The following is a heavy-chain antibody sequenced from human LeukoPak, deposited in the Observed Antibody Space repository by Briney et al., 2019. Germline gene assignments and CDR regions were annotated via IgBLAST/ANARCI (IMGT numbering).Heavy chain of an antibody. V-gene: IGHV4-59*11. Sequence: SETLSLTCSVSNGSITLHYWSWIRQSPGKGLEWIGYIYYSGSTNYNPSLKGRVTMSVDTSKNQFSLKLTSVTAADTAIYYCARDSLNNYFDSWGQGTLVTVSS. CDR1: NGSITLHY. CDR3: ARDSLNNYFDS. CDR2: IYYSGST. J-gene: IGHJ4*02.